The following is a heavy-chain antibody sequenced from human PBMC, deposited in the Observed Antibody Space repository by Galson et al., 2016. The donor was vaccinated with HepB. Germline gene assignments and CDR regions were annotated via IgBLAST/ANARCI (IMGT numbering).Heavy chain of an antibody. CDR2: ISYDGSNK. D-gene: IGHD5-24*01. Sequence: SLRLSCAASGFTFSSYGMHWVRQAPGKGLEWVAVISYDGSNKYYADSVKGRFTISRDNSKNTLYLQMNSLRAEDTAVYYCAKDRFAERWWMDVWGKGTTVTVSS. CDR3: AKDRFAERWWMDV. V-gene: IGHV3-30*18. CDR1: GFTFSSYG. J-gene: IGHJ6*04.